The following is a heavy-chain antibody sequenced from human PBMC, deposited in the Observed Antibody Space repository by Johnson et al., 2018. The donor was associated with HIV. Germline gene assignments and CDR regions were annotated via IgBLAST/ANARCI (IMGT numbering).Heavy chain of an antibody. Sequence: VQLVESGGGLVQPGGSLRLSCAASGFTFSSYWMSWVRQAPGKGLEWVANIKQDGSEKYYVASVKGRFTISRDNAKNSLYLQMNRLRAEDTAVYYCARVGYSSSWYGGYGAFDIWGQGTMVTVSS. CDR2: IKQDGSEK. CDR3: ARVGYSSSWYGGYGAFDI. J-gene: IGHJ3*02. V-gene: IGHV3-7*05. CDR1: GFTFSSYW. D-gene: IGHD6-13*01.